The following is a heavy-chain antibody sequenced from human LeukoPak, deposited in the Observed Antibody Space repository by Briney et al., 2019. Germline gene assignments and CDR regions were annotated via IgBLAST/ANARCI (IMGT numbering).Heavy chain of an antibody. V-gene: IGHV4-4*02. J-gene: IGHJ5*02. CDR3: ATGYGDFYPGWFDP. Sequence: PSETLSLTCAVSGGSISSSNWWSWVRQPPGKGLEWIGEIYHSGSTNYNPSLKSRVTISVDKSKNQFSLKLSSVTAADTAVYYCATGYGDFYPGWFDPWGQGTLVTVSS. CDR1: GGSISSSNW. CDR2: IYHSGST. D-gene: IGHD4-17*01.